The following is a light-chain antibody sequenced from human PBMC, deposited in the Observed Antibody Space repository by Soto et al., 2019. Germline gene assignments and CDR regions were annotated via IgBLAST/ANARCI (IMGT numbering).Light chain of an antibody. J-gene: IGKJ1*01. Sequence: DIQMTQSPSTLSASVGDRVTITCRASQSISSWLAWYQQKPGKAPKLLIYDASSLESGVPSRFSGSGSGTEFTLTIRRLQPDDFATYYCQQYNSYSPTFGQGTKVEIK. CDR3: QQYNSYSPT. CDR2: DAS. CDR1: QSISSW. V-gene: IGKV1-5*01.